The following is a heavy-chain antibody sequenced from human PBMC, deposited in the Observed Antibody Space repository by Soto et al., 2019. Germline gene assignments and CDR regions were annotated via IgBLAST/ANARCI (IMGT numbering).Heavy chain of an antibody. D-gene: IGHD6-19*01. CDR1: GGSISSYY. J-gene: IGHJ6*03. Sequence: SETLSLTCTVSGGSISSYYWSWIRQPPGKGLEWIGYIYYSGSTNYNPSLKSRVTISVDTSKNQFSLKLSSVTAADTAVYYCARGGSSGGYYYYYMDVWGKGTTVTVSS. CDR3: ARGGSSGGYYYYYMDV. V-gene: IGHV4-59*08. CDR2: IYYSGST.